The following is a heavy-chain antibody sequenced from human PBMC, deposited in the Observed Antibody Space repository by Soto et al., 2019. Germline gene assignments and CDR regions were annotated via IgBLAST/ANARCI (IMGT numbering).Heavy chain of an antibody. J-gene: IGHJ5*02. D-gene: IGHD3-3*02. Sequence: GGSLRLSCAASAFTFSSYAMSWVRQAPGKGLQWVSAISGSGGSTYYADSVKGRFTISRDNSKNTLYLQMNSLRAEDTAVYYCAKVRSISSQREFDPWGQGNLVTVS. CDR3: AKVRSISSQREFDP. V-gene: IGHV3-23*01. CDR1: AFTFSSYA. CDR2: ISGSGGST.